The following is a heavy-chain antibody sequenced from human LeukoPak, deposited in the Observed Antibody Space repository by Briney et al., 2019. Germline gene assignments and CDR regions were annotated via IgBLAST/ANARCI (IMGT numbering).Heavy chain of an antibody. CDR1: GGSVSSGSYY. CDR2: IYYSGST. CDR3: AREASVFWSGYPWPDY. Sequence: SETLSLTCTVSGGSVSSGSYYRSWIRQPPGKGLEWIGYIYYSGSTNYNPSLKSRVTISVDTSKNQFSLKLSSVTAADTAVYYCAREASVFWSGYPWPDYWGQETLVTVS. V-gene: IGHV4-61*01. J-gene: IGHJ4*02. D-gene: IGHD3-3*01.